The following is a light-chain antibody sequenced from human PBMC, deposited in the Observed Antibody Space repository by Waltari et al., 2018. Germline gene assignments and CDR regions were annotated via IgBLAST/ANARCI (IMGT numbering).Light chain of an antibody. Sequence: SCRASQSVTNYLAWYQQTPGQAPRVLIYSASNRATGVPARFSGSGSGTDFTLTISSLEPEDFAVYYCQQRSNWPRTFGQGTKVEVK. CDR1: QSVTNY. CDR3: QQRSNWPRT. J-gene: IGKJ1*01. V-gene: IGKV3-11*01. CDR2: SAS.